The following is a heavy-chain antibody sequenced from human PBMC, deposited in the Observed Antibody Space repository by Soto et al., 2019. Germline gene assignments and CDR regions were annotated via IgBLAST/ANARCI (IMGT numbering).Heavy chain of an antibody. V-gene: IGHV3-30-3*01. CDR2: ISYDGSNK. D-gene: IGHD3-10*01. Sequence: QVQLVESGGGVVQPGRSLRLSCAASGFTFSSYAMHWVRQAPGKGLEWVAVISYDGSNKYYADSVKGRFTISRDNSKNTLYLQMNSLRAEDTAVYYWARDQTGRWFDPWGQGTLVTVSS. J-gene: IGHJ5*02. CDR3: ARDQTGRWFDP. CDR1: GFTFSSYA.